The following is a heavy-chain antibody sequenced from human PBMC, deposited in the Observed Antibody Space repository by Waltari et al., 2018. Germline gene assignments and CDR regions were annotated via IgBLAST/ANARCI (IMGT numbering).Heavy chain of an antibody. J-gene: IGHJ4*02. CDR3: AKAPSATVYDSSGYFLLTFDY. V-gene: IGHV3-23*04. CDR2: MSGRGDTT. Sequence: EVHLVESGGGLVQPGGSLRVSCAASGGTFSRHGMSWVRQAPWKGLEWVSSMSGRGDTTYYAGSIKGRFTISRDNSKNALYLRMNSLRADDTAAEYCAKAPSATVYDSSGYFLLTFDYWGQGTLVTVSS. D-gene: IGHD3-22*01. CDR1: GGTFSRHG.